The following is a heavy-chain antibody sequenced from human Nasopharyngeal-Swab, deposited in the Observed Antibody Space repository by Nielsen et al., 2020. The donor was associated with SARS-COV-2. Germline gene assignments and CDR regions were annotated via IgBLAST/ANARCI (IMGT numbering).Heavy chain of an antibody. Sequence: VRQAPGKGLEWIGEVHHSGSTHYNPSLKSQVVISADKSNQFSLRMNSVTAAGTALYYCARSLVGCSSHTCALMNWGHGTLVTVSS. D-gene: IGHD2-2*01. CDR3: ARSLVGCSSHTCALMN. CDR2: VHHSGST. V-gene: IGHV4-4*02. J-gene: IGHJ4*01.